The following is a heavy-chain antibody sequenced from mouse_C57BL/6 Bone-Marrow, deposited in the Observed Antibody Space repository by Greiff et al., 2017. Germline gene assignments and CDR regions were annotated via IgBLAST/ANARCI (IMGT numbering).Heavy chain of an antibody. V-gene: IGHV1-82*01. CDR2: IYPGDGDT. CDR3: ARSRYIGSSHLYLDV. CDR1: GYAFSSSW. D-gene: IGHD1-1*01. Sequence: VQLQQSGPELVKPGASVKISCKASGYAFSSSWMNWVKQRPGKGLEWIGRIYPGDGDTNYNGKFKGKDTLTADKSSSTAYMQLSSLTSEDSAVYFSARSRYIGSSHLYLDVWGTGTTVTVSS. J-gene: IGHJ1*03.